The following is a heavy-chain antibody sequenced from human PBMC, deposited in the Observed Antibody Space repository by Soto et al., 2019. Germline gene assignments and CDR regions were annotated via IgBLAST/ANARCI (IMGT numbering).Heavy chain of an antibody. V-gene: IGHV3-23*01. CDR3: AKGDRRSSWGVTYFDY. D-gene: IGHD3-16*01. J-gene: IGHJ4*02. CDR2: MSGSGGRT. Sequence: EVQLLESGGGLVQPGGSLRLSCAASGFTFSSYAMNWVRQAPGKGLEWVSTMSGSGGRTYYADSVQGRFTISRDNSKHTRSLQKNSLRAEDTAVYYCAKGDRRSSWGVTYFDYWGQGTLVTVS. CDR1: GFTFSSYA.